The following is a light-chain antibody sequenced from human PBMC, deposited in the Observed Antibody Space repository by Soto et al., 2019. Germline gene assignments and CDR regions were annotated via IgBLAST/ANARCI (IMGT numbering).Light chain of an antibody. CDR3: QQYGSSGT. J-gene: IGKJ1*01. Sequence: IVLSQAPACLSWWPGERATLSCTASQSINRHLAWYQQKPGQAPRLLIYGASNRATGIPDRFSGSGSGTDITLTSSRLEPEDSVVYYCQQYGSSGTFGQGTKVDIK. CDR1: QSINRH. CDR2: GAS. V-gene: IGKV3-20*01.